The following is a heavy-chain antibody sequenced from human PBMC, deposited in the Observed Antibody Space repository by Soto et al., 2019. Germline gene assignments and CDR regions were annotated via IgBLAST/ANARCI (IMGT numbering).Heavy chain of an antibody. D-gene: IGHD3-10*01. J-gene: IGHJ6*02. CDR3: ARGGDPYYYYYGMDV. Sequence: SVKVACKASGGTFSSYAISWVRQAPGQGLEWTGGIIPIFGTANYAQKFQGRVTITADKSTSTAYMELSSLRSEDTAVYYCARGGDPYYYYYGMDVWGQGTTVTVSS. CDR2: IIPIFGTA. CDR1: GGTFSSYA. V-gene: IGHV1-69*06.